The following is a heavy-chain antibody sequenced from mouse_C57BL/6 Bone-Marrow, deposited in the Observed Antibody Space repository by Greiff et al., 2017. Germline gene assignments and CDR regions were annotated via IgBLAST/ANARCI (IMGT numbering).Heavy chain of an antibody. CDR3: AREGYGSSWFAY. J-gene: IGHJ3*01. V-gene: IGHV5-4*01. Sequence: VQLKESGGGLVKPGGSLKLSCAASGFTFSSYAMSWVRQTPEKRLEWVATISDGGSYTYYPDNVKGRFTISRDNAKHNLYLQMSHLKSEDTAMYYGAREGYGSSWFAYWGQGTLVTVSA. D-gene: IGHD1-1*01. CDR2: ISDGGSYT. CDR1: GFTFSSYA.